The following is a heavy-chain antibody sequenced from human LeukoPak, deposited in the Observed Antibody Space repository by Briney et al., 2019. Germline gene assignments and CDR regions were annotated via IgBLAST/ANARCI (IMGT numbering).Heavy chain of an antibody. CDR1: GGSISSGSYY. D-gene: IGHD6-6*01. Sequence: SQTLSLTCTVSGGSISSGSYYWSWIRQPAGKGLEWIGRIYTSGSTNYNPSLKSRVTISVDTSKNQFPLKLSSVTAADTAVYYCARLHRQLEWYFDYWGQGTLVTVSS. J-gene: IGHJ4*02. V-gene: IGHV4-61*02. CDR2: IYTSGST. CDR3: ARLHRQLEWYFDY.